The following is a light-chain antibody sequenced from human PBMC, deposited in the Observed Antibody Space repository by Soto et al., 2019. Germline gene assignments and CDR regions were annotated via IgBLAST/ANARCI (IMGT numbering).Light chain of an antibody. J-gene: IGLJ2*01. V-gene: IGLV4-69*02. CDR2: VNSDGSH. CDR1: SEHISYA. Sequence: QPVLTQSPSASASLGASVKLTCTLSSEHISYAIAWHQQQAEKGPRFLMKVNSDGSHSKGDGIPDRFSGSSSWTDRYLTISSLQSEDEADYYCQTWDTGNHVLFGGGTKVTVL. CDR3: QTWDTGNHVL.